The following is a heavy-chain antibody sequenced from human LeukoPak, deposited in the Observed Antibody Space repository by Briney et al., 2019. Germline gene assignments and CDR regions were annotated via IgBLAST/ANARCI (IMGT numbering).Heavy chain of an antibody. V-gene: IGHV3-21*01. D-gene: IGHD3-10*02. Sequence: GGSLRLSCAASGFAFNSYNMNWVRQAPGKGLEWVSSITSNSAYMYYADSVKGRFTISRDNAKNSLYLQMNSLRAEDTAVYYCAELGITMIGGVWGKGTTVTISS. J-gene: IGHJ6*04. CDR2: ITSNSAYM. CDR3: AELGITMIGGV. CDR1: GFAFNSYN.